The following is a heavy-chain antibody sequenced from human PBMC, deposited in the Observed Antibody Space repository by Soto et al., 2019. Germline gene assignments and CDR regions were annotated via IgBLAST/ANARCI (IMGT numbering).Heavy chain of an antibody. D-gene: IGHD6-6*01. CDR2: ISYDGSSE. CDR3: ARAHGRLVEYGRSWGLFDY. V-gene: IGHV3-30-3*01. Sequence: QVQLVESGGGVVQPGRSLRLSCAASGFTFSGFAMHWVRQAPGKGLEWVAVISYDGSSEYYADSVKGRFTISRDNSKNKLYLQMNSLRPEDTAIFYCARAHGRLVEYGRSWGLFDYWGQGTLVTVFS. J-gene: IGHJ4*02. CDR1: GFTFSGFA.